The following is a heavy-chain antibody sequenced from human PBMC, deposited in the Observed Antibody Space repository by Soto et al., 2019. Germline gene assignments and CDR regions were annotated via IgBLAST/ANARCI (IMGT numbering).Heavy chain of an antibody. V-gene: IGHV3-21*01. CDR3: ARDGGVAATLANYFDY. CDR1: GFTLNSYS. J-gene: IGHJ4*02. D-gene: IGHD2-15*01. CDR2: MSRSSRYI. Sequence: PGGSLRLSCAASGFTLNSYSMNWVRQAPGKGLEWVSSMSRSSRYIYYADSVKGRFTISRDNAKNSVYLQMNSLRAEDTAVYYCARDGGVAATLANYFDYWGQGTLVTVSS.